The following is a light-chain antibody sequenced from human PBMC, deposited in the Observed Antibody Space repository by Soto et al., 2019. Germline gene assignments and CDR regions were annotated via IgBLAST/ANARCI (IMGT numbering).Light chain of an antibody. J-gene: IGKJ1*01. V-gene: IGKV3-20*01. CDR3: QQYGSSTWT. CDR2: DAS. CDR1: QSVSSN. Sequence: MPQRPAKLSVSPGERATLSCRGSQSVSSNLAWYQQKPGQAPRLLIYDASSRATGIPDRFSGSGSGTDFTLTISRLEPEDFAVYYCQQYGSSTWTFGQGTKVDI.